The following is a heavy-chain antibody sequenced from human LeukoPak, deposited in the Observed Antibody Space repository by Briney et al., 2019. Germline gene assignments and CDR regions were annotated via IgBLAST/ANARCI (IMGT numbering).Heavy chain of an antibody. CDR1: GFIFSNYA. Sequence: GGSLRLSCVVSGFIFSNYAMTWVRQAPGKGLEWVSYISSSGYTIYYADSVKGRFTISRDNAKNSLYLQMNSLRAEDTAVYYCAREDCSSTSCYDPSVSDYWGQGTLVTVSS. D-gene: IGHD2-2*01. J-gene: IGHJ4*02. V-gene: IGHV3-48*03. CDR3: AREDCSSTSCYDPSVSDY. CDR2: ISSSGYTI.